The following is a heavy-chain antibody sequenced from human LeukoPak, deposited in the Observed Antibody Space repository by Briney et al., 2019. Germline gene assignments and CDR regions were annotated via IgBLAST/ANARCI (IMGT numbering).Heavy chain of an antibody. CDR1: GFRFSSFG. J-gene: IGHJ5*02. D-gene: IGHD4-11*01. CDR3: TRDSDYSGNGNGDWFDP. V-gene: IGHV1-18*04. Sequence: ASVKVSCKASGFRFSSFGVSWVRQAPGQGLEWMGWISNYFGVTHYAEKFEDRVTMTVDTSTTTVYMELRSLKYDDTAIYYCTRDSDYSGNGNGDWFDPWGQGTVVIVSS. CDR2: ISNYFGVT.